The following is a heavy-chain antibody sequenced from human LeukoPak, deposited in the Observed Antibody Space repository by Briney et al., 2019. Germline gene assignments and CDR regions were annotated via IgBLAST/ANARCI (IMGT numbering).Heavy chain of an antibody. J-gene: IGHJ3*02. CDR1: GFTFSSYS. Sequence: GGSLRLSCAASGFTFSSYSMNWVRQAPGKGLEWVSSISSSSSYIYYADSVKGRFTISRDNAKNSLYPQMNSLRAEDTAVYYCARGGSSGPQGAFDIWGQGTMVTVSS. CDR2: ISSSSSYI. CDR3: ARGGSSGPQGAFDI. D-gene: IGHD6-19*01. V-gene: IGHV3-21*01.